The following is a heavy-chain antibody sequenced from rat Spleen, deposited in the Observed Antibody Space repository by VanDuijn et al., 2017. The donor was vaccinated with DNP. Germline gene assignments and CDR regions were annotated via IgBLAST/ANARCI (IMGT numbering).Heavy chain of an antibody. CDR1: GFTFSDYY. J-gene: IGHJ3*01. V-gene: IGHV5-22*01. CDR2: ISYDGAGT. Sequence: EVQLVESGGGLVQPGRSLKLSCAASGFTFSDYYMAWVRQAPTKGLEWVASISYDGAGTYYRDSVKGRFTISRDNAKSTLYLQMNSLTSEDMATYYCTRPIYNNHGGFAYWGQGTLVTVSS. CDR3: TRPIYNNHGGFAY. D-gene: IGHD1-10*01.